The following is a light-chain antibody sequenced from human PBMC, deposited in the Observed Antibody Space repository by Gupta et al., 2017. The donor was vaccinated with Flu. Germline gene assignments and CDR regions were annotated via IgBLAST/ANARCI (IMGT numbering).Light chain of an antibody. CDR3: QLYGSPWT. CDR1: HSVSGNY. V-gene: IGKV3-20*01. CDR2: GAS. Sequence: GESATLSCRASHSVSGNYLAWYKQKPGQAPRLLVYGASSRATGIPDRFSGSGSGTDFSLTISRLEPEDFAVYYCQLYGSPWTFGQGTKVEIK. J-gene: IGKJ1*01.